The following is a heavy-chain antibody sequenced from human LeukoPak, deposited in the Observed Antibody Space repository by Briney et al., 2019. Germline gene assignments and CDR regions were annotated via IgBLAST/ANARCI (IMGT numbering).Heavy chain of an antibody. V-gene: IGHV3-74*01. CDR3: ARDSFEGSYDY. CDR1: EISFSSSW. D-gene: IGHD1-26*01. J-gene: IGHJ4*02. CDR2: VNSDGTRT. Sequence: PGGSLRLSCAASEISFSSSWMHWVRQGPGKGLVWVSRVNSDGTRTNYADSVKGRFTISRDNAKNSLYLQVNSLRAEDTAVYYCARDSFEGSYDYWGQGTLVTVSS.